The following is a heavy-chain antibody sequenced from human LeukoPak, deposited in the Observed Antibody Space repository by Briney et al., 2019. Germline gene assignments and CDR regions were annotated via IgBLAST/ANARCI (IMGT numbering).Heavy chain of an antibody. Sequence: SETLSLTCTVSGGSISSYYWSWIRQPAGKGLEWIGRIYTSGSTNYNPSLKSRVTMSVDTSKKQFSLKLSSVTAADTAVYYCARDGHYYDSSAPTFGNWFDPWGQGTLVTVPS. CDR1: GGSISSYY. J-gene: IGHJ5*02. V-gene: IGHV4-4*07. CDR3: ARDGHYYDSSAPTFGNWFDP. D-gene: IGHD3-22*01. CDR2: IYTSGST.